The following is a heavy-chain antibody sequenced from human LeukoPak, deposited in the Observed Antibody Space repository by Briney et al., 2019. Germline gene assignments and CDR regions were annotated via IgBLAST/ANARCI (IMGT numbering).Heavy chain of an antibody. V-gene: IGHV3-7*01. J-gene: IGHJ4*02. CDR2: IKQDGSEK. CDR1: GFTFSSYW. CDR3: ARDDHSSSWYGSYDY. D-gene: IGHD6-13*01. Sequence: GSLRLSCAASGFTFSSYWMSWVRQAPGKGLEWVANIKQDGSEKYYVDSVKGRFTISRDNAKNSLYLQMNSLRAEDTAVYYCARDDHSSSWYGSYDYWGQGTLVTVSS.